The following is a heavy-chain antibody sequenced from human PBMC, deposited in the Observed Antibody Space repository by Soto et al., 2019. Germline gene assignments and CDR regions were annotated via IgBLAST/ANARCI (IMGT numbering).Heavy chain of an antibody. J-gene: IGHJ4*02. CDR2: IKHDGSET. CDR1: GFTFSTYW. V-gene: IGHV3-7*03. D-gene: IGHD2-15*01. CDR3: ARLPCSPARCYSFEW. Sequence: GGSLRLSCAASGFTFSTYWMTWVRQVPGKGLEWVANIKHDGSETYYVDSVKGRFTISRDNARNSLHLQMNSLRAEDTAIYYCARLPCSPARCYSFEWWGQGALVTVSS.